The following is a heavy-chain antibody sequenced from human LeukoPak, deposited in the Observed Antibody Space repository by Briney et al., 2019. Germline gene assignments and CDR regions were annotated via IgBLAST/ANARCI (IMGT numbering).Heavy chain of an antibody. CDR3: ATAVVGGYDDGWYFDY. J-gene: IGHJ4*02. CDR1: GGSISSGDYY. D-gene: IGHD5-12*01. V-gene: IGHV4-30-4*01. Sequence: SETLSLTCTVSGGSISSGDYYWSWIRQPPGKGLEWIVYIYYSGSTYYDPSLKSRVTISVDTSKNQFSLKLSSVTAADTAVYYCATAVVGGYDDGWYFDYWGQGTLVTVSS. CDR2: IYYSGST.